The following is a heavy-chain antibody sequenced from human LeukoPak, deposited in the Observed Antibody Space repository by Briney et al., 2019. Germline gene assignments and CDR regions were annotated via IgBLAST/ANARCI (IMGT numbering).Heavy chain of an antibody. CDR1: GFTFSSYA. D-gene: IGHD2-15*01. V-gene: IGHV3-64*01. Sequence: GRSLRLSCAASGFTFSSYAMHWVRQAPGKGLEYVSAISSNGGSTYYANSVKGRFTISRDNAKNTLYLQMGSLRAEEMAVYYCARDQVVYCSGGSCYSPAFDIWGQGTMVTVSS. CDR3: ARDQVVYCSGGSCYSPAFDI. CDR2: ISSNGGST. J-gene: IGHJ3*02.